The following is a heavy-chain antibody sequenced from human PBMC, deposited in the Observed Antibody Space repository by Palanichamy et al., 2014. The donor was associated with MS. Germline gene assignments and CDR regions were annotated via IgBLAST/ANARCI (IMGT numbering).Heavy chain of an antibody. V-gene: IGHV3-23*01. CDR2: ISGSGGTT. Sequence: EVQLLESGGGLVQPGGSLRLSCAASGFTFSSYAMSWVRQAPGKGLEWVSAISGSGGTTYYADSVKGRFTVSRDNSKNTLYLQMSSLRTEDMAVYYCAKVVVTTTRYFDYWGQGTLVTVSS. J-gene: IGHJ4*02. CDR1: GFTFSSYA. CDR3: AKVVVTTTRYFDY. D-gene: IGHD5-12*01.